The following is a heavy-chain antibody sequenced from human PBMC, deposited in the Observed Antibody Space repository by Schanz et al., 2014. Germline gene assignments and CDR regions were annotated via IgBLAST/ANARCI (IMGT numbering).Heavy chain of an antibody. CDR3: ARENTAVAGMPRVMDV. CDR2: IHSTGGTT. CDR1: GYTFTSYG. J-gene: IGHJ6*02. D-gene: IGHD6-19*01. Sequence: QVQLVQSGAEVKKPGASVKVSCKASGYTFTSYGISWVRQAPGQGLEWMGIIHSTGGTTSHAQKFQGRVTMTRDTSISTAYMELSRLTSDDTAVFFCARENTAVAGMPRVMDVWGQGTTVTVTS. V-gene: IGHV1-46*01.